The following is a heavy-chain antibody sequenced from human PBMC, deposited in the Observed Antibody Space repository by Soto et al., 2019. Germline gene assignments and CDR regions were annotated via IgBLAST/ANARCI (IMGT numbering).Heavy chain of an antibody. D-gene: IGHD6-6*01. Sequence: QVQLVQSGAEVRKPGSSVKVSCKISGGTFTNYVISWLRQAPGHGLEWMGGLIPIFGAANLAQKFQGRVTITADESTSTVNMELSSLTSEDTAVYYCARGRSSPNFDPWGQGTLVTVSS. J-gene: IGHJ5*02. CDR1: GGTFTNYV. CDR2: LIPIFGAA. V-gene: IGHV1-69*01. CDR3: ARGRSSPNFDP.